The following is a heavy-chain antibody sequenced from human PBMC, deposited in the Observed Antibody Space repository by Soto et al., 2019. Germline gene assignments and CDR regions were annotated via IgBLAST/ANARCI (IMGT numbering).Heavy chain of an antibody. CDR2: ISSSGSTI. CDR3: VRTPLSMVVVVITSRYGIGA. D-gene: IGHD3-22*01. V-gene: IGHV3-48*03. J-gene: IGHJ6*02. Sequence: GESMSLPSAASGFTFGKYEMNWVRPAPGKGLEGLSYISSSGSTIYYADSVKGRFTISRDNAKNSLYLQMNSLRTEDTAVYYCVRTPLSMVVVVITSRYGIGAWGEGTTGTGS. CDR1: GFTFGKYE.